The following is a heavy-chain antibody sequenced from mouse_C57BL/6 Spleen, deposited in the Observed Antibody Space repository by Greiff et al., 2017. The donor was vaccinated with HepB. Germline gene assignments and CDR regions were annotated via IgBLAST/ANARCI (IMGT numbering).Heavy chain of an antibody. V-gene: IGHV5-17*01. CDR2: ISSGSSTI. CDR3: ARCYDGYYVDY. CDR1: GFTFSDYG. J-gene: IGHJ2*01. Sequence: DVHLVESGGGLVKPGGSLKLSCAASGFTFSDYGMHWVRQAPEKGLEWVAYISSGSSTIYYADTVKGRFTISRDNAKNTLFLQMTSLRSEDTAMYYCARCYDGYYVDYWGQGTTLTVSS. D-gene: IGHD2-3*01.